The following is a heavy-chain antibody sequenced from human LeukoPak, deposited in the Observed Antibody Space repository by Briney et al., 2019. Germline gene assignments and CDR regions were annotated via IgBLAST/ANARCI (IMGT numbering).Heavy chain of an antibody. CDR3: AKTSLGYCSSTSCYSDAFDI. D-gene: IGHD2-2*01. V-gene: IGHV3-23*01. J-gene: IGHJ3*02. CDR2: ISGSGGIT. CDR1: GFTFSAYA. Sequence: GGSLRLSCAASGFTFSAYAISWVRQAPGKGLEWVSAISGSGGITYYADSVKGRFTISRDNYKNTLYLQMNSLRAEDTAVYYCAKTSLGYCSSTSCYSDAFDIRGQGTMVTVSS.